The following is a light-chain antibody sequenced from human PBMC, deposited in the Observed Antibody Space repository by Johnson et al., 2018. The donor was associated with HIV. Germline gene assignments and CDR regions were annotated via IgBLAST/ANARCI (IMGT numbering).Light chain of an antibody. V-gene: IGLV1-51*02. CDR1: NSNIGNNY. J-gene: IGLJ1*01. CDR2: EST. Sequence: QSVLTQPPSVSAAPGQKVTISCSVSNSNIGNNYVSWYQQLPGTAPKLLIYESTNRPSGIPDRFSGSKSGTSATLGISGLQTGDEADYYCGTWDSRLNVYLFGPGTKVTVL. CDR3: GTWDSRLNVYL.